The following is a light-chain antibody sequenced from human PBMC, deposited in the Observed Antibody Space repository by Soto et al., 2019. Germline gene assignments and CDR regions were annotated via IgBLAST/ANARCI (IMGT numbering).Light chain of an antibody. V-gene: IGLV2-14*03. CDR3: SSYTTTSPVI. CDR1: SSDIGAYNY. Sequence: QSALTQNASVSGSPGQSITISCTGTSSDIGAYNYVSWYQQHPGKAPKLMIYDVSSRPSGLSNRFSGSKSGNTASLTISGLQAEDEADYYCSSYTTTSPVIFGGGTKLTGL. J-gene: IGLJ2*01. CDR2: DVS.